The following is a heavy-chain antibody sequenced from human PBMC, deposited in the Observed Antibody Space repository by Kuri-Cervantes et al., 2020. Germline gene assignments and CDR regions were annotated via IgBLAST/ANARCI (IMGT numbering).Heavy chain of an antibody. V-gene: IGHV3-23*01. CDR2: VTGSGGST. CDR3: AKEKGGWYY. J-gene: IGHJ4*02. D-gene: IGHD6-19*01. CDR1: GFTFNKYA. Sequence: GESLKISCAASGFTFNKYAMSWVRQAPGKGLEWVSSVTGSGGSTYYADSVKGRFTISRDNSKNTLYPQMNSLRAEDTALYYCAKEKGGWYYWGQGTLVTVSS.